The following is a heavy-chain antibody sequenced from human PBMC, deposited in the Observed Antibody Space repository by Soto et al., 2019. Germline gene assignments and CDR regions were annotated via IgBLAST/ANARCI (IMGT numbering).Heavy chain of an antibody. V-gene: IGHV3-48*01. D-gene: IGHD3-3*01. Sequence: GGSLRLSCAASGFTFSSYSMNWVRQAPGKGLEWVSYISSSSSTIYYADSVKGRFTIFRDNAKNSLYLQMNSLRAEDTAVYYCARAVRFLEWLLDAFDIWGQGTMVTVSS. CDR1: GFTFSSYS. CDR2: ISSSSSTI. J-gene: IGHJ3*02. CDR3: ARAVRFLEWLLDAFDI.